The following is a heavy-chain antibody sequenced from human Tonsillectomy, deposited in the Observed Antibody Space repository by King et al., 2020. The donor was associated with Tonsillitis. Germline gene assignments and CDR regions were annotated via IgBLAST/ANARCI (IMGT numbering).Heavy chain of an antibody. V-gene: IGHV1-69*06. J-gene: IGHJ5*02. CDR3: ASRGRAYCTGGTCYARNWFDP. CDR1: AGTFSTYA. Sequence: VQLVESGAEVKKPGSSVKVSCKASAGTFSTYAISWVRQALGQGPEWMGGFIPMFGAANFAQRFQGRVKITADKSTSTAYMELRSLRYEDTAVYYCASRGRAYCTGGTCYARNWFDPWGQGTLVTVSS. CDR2: FIPMFGAA. D-gene: IGHD2-15*01.